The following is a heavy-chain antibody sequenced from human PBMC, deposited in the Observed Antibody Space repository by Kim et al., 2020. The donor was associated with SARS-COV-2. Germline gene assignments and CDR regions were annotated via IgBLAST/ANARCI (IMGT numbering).Heavy chain of an antibody. V-gene: IGHV3-15*01. CDR1: GFTFSNSC. Sequence: GGSLRLSCAASGFTFSNSCMNWVRQAPGKGLEWVCRIRSKSNGGTTGYAAHVKGRFTIERDDSKNTLYLQMSSMKPEDTALYYCTYHLGDYCGGDCYSRVWGLGTPGTVS. CDR2: IRSKSNGGTT. CDR3: TYHLGDYCGGDCYSRV. J-gene: IGHJ6*01. D-gene: IGHD2-21*02.